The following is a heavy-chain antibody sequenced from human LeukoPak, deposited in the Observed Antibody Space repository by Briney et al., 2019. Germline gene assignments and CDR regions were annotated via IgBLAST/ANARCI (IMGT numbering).Heavy chain of an antibody. D-gene: IGHD3-10*01. CDR2: IYYSGNT. CDR3: ARDRVLWFGELDF. V-gene: IGHV4-39*07. J-gene: IGHJ4*02. Sequence: SETLSLTCTVSGGSISSSNYYWGWIRQPPGKGLEWIGSIYYSGNTYYNPSLKSRVTISVDMSKNQISLKLSSVSAADTAVYCSARDRVLWFGELDFWGQGTLVIVSS. CDR1: GGSISSSNYY.